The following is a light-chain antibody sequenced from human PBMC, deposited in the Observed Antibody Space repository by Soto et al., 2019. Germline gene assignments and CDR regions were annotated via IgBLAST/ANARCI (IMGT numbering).Light chain of an antibody. Sequence: DIQMTQSPSSVSASVGDRLTITCRASRDISNSLAWHQQTLGKAPKLLLRGASSLHRGVPSRFSGGGAGTEFTLTISSLQPEDFATYYCQQTSGFPRTVGQGTKVDIK. CDR3: QQTSGFPRT. CDR2: GAS. V-gene: IGKV1-12*01. CDR1: RDISNS. J-gene: IGKJ1*01.